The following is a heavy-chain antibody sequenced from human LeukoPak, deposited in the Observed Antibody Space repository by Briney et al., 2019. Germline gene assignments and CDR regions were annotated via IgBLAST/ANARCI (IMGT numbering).Heavy chain of an antibody. CDR1: GGTFSSYA. J-gene: IGHJ4*02. Sequence: SVKVSCKASGGTFSSYAIIWVRQAPGQGLEWMGRIIPILGIANYAQKFQGRVTITADKSTSTAYMELSSLRSEDTAVYYCARALRREDYWGQGTLVTVSS. D-gene: IGHD3-16*01. CDR3: ARALRREDY. V-gene: IGHV1-69*04. CDR2: IIPILGIA.